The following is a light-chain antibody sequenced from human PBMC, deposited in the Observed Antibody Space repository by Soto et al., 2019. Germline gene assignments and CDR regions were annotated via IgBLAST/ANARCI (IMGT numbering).Light chain of an antibody. V-gene: IGKV3-15*01. CDR3: QQYNNWPPSIT. CDR2: GAS. J-gene: IGKJ5*01. CDR1: QSVSSN. Sequence: EIVMTQSLATLSVSPGESAPLSCRASQSVSSNLAWYQQKPGQAPRLLIYGASTRATGIPARFSGSGSGTEFTLTISSLQSEDFAVYYCQQYNNWPPSITFGQGTRLEIK.